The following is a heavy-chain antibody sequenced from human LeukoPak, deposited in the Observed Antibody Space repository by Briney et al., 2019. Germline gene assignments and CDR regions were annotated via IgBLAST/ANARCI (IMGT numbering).Heavy chain of an antibody. D-gene: IGHD1-7*01. CDR2: ISYDGSNK. CDR1: GFTFSSYS. J-gene: IGHJ4*02. V-gene: IGHV3-30*18. Sequence: PGGSLRLSCAASGFTFSSYSMNWVRQAPGKGLEWVAVISYDGSNKYYADSVKGRFTISRDNSKNTLYLQMNSLRAEDTAVYYCAKDFDNWNYDAIDYWGQGTLVTVSS. CDR3: AKDFDNWNYDAIDY.